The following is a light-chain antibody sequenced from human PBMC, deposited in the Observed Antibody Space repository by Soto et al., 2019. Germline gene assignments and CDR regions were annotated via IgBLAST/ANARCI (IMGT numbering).Light chain of an antibody. CDR3: QQYYGSPYT. CDR2: GAS. J-gene: IGKJ2*01. Sequence: EIVMTQSPGTLSVSPGDRATLSCRSSQSISTNLAWYQQKPGQPPRLLIYGASTRAIGIAARFTGSGSGTEFTLTIGSLQSEDVAVYYCQQYYGSPYTFGQGTRLEIK. CDR1: QSISTN. V-gene: IGKV3-15*01.